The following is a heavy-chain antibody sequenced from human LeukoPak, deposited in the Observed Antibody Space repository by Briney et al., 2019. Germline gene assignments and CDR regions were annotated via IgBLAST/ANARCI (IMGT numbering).Heavy chain of an antibody. CDR1: GASISSHY. CDR2: VFYSGTT. D-gene: IGHD3-3*01. CDR3: ARHVGFFDAFDI. J-gene: IGHJ3*02. V-gene: IGHV4-59*08. Sequence: KPSETLSLTRTVSGASISSHYWTWIRQSPGKRLEWIGYVFYSGTTSYSPSLNSRVTISIDTSKNQFSLKLSSVTAADTAVYFCARHVGFFDAFDIWGQGTMVTVSS.